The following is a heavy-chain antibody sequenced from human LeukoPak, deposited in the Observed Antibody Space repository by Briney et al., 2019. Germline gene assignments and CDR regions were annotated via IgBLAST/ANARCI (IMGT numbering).Heavy chain of an antibody. Sequence: ASVKVSCKASGGTFSSYAISWVRQAPGQGLEWMGGIIPIFGTANYAQKFQGRVTITADESTSTAYMELSSLRSEDTAVYYCARVGVEGYFDWLLIYWGQGTLVTVSS. CDR1: GGTFSSYA. CDR2: IIPIFGTA. CDR3: ARVGVEGYFDWLLIY. J-gene: IGHJ4*02. D-gene: IGHD3-9*01. V-gene: IGHV1-69*01.